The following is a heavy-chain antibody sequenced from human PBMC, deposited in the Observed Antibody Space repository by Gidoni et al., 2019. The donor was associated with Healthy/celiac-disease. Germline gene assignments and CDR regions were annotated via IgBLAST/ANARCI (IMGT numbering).Heavy chain of an antibody. CDR2: FDPGDSYP. D-gene: IGHD7-27*01. CDR1: GYSFTSYW. Sequence: EVKRVQSGAEVKKPGESLRISGTGAGYSFTSYWISWVRQMPWKGLEWMGRFDPGDSYPNYSPSFQCHVTISADKSISTAYLQWSSLKASDTAMYYCARRRGVTGDIYYYYYMDVWGKGTTVTVSS. J-gene: IGHJ6*03. V-gene: IGHV5-10-1*03. CDR3: ARRRGVTGDIYYYYYMDV.